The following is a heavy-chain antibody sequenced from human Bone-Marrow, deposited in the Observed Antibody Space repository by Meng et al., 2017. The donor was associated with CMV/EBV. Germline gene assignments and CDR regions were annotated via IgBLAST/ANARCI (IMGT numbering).Heavy chain of an antibody. V-gene: IGHV4-39*01. J-gene: IGHJ4*02. CDR2: IYYSGST. Sequence: SETLSLTCTVSGGSISSSSYYWGWIRQPPGKGLEWIGSIYYSGSTYYNPSLKSRVTISVDTSKNQFSLKLSSVTAADTAVYYCARNIQQYDVDYWGQGTLVTVSS. D-gene: IGHD4-11*01. CDR3: ARNIQQYDVDY. CDR1: GGSISSSSYY.